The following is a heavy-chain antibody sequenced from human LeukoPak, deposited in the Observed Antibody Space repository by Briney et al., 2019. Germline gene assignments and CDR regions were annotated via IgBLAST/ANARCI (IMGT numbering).Heavy chain of an antibody. CDR3: ARDSDREYYDYVWGSYRNWYFDL. CDR2: ISGSGGST. CDR1: GFTFSSYA. D-gene: IGHD3-16*02. Sequence: PGGSLRLSCAASGFTFSSYAMSWVRQAPGKGLEWVSAISGSGGSTYYADSVKGRFTISRDNAKNSLYLEMNSLRAEDTAVYYCARDSDREYYDYVWGSYRNWYFDLWGRGTLVTVSS. J-gene: IGHJ2*01. V-gene: IGHV3-23*01.